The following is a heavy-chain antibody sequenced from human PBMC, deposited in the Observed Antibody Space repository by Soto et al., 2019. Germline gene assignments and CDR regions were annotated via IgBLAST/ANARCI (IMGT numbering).Heavy chain of an antibody. CDR3: ARGQAVAAQH. CDR1: GGSISSGFYS. CDR2: IYHSGST. V-gene: IGHV4-30-2*01. J-gene: IGHJ4*02. D-gene: IGHD2-15*01. Sequence: QLQLQESGSGLVKPSQTLSLTCAVSGGSISSGFYSWSWIRQPPGKVLGWIGYIYHSGSTYYNPSLKCRVTISVDRSTNQFSLKLRSVPAADTAVYYCARGQAVAAQHWGQATRVSVSS.